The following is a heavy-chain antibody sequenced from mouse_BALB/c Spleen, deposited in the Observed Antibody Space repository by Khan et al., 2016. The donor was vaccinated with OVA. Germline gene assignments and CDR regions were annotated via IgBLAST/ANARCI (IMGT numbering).Heavy chain of an antibody. J-gene: IGHJ2*01. CDR1: GYRFTSYI. D-gene: IGHD4-1*01. V-gene: IGHV1S136*01. Sequence: VHVKQSGPELVKPGTSVKMSCKASGYRFTSYIIHWVKQRPGQGLEWIGYINPYNGATKYNEKFKGKATLTSDKSSNTAYMELSSLTSEDSAVYYCARGNWQSYYFDYGGQGTTLTVSS. CDR2: INPYNGAT. CDR3: ARGNWQSYYFDY.